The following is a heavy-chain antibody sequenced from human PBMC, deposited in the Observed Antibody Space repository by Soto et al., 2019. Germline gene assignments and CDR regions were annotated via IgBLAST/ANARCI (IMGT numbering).Heavy chain of an antibody. J-gene: IGHJ3*02. CDR3: ANDLITWSGYYRHDAFDI. Sequence: QVQLVQSGAEVKKPGASVKVSCKVSGTTLSKLSIHWVRQAPGKGLEWMGGFDPEERETIYAQNFQGRVTMTEDTSADTAYMELRSLRSEDTAVYYCANDLITWSGYYRHDAFDIWGQGTMVTVSS. CDR1: GTTLSKLS. V-gene: IGHV1-24*01. D-gene: IGHD3-3*01. CDR2: FDPEERET.